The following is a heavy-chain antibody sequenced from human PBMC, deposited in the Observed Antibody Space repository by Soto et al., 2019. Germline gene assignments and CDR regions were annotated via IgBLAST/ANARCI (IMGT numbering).Heavy chain of an antibody. CDR3: ASERDYFDY. J-gene: IGHJ4*02. Sequence: SETLSLTCAVYGGSFSGYYWSWIRQPPGKGLEWIGEINHSGSTNYNPSLKSRVTISVDTSKNQFSLKLSSVTAADTAVYYCASERDYFDYWGQGTLVTVSS. D-gene: IGHD1-1*01. CDR2: INHSGST. CDR1: GGSFSGYY. V-gene: IGHV4-34*01.